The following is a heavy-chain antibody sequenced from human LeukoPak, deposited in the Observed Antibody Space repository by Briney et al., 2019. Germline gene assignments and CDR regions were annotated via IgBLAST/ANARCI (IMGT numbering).Heavy chain of an antibody. D-gene: IGHD5-12*01. V-gene: IGHV3-7*01. CDR2: IKLDGSER. CDR1: GFPFSTYV. Sequence: GGSLRLSCAASGFPFSTYVMTWVRQAPGKGLEWVATIKLDGSERFYLDSVKGRFTISRDNAMNSLYLQMNSLRAEDTAVYYCARDRGLSGYDLCDYWGQGTLVTVSS. CDR3: ARDRGLSGYDLCDY. J-gene: IGHJ4*02.